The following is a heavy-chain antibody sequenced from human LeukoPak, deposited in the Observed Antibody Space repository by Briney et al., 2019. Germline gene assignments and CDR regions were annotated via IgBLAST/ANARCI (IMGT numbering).Heavy chain of an antibody. Sequence: GGSLRLSCAASGFSFSAYWMTWVRQAPGTGLEWVANINPAGTETYYVDPVKGRFTISRDDAKNLLYLQMNSLRAEDTAVYYCARFGYVAAVDLWGQGTLVTVSS. J-gene: IGHJ4*02. CDR2: INPAGTET. D-gene: IGHD2-15*01. CDR1: GFSFSAYW. CDR3: ARFGYVAAVDL. V-gene: IGHV3-7*01.